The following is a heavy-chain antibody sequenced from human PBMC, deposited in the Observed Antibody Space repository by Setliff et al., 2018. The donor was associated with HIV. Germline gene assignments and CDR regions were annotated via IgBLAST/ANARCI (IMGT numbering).Heavy chain of an antibody. CDR2: ISPYDVSE. Sequence: GASVKVSCKASGYTFIDYFIHWVRQAPGQGPEWMGWISPYDVSERTSQRFRGRVTMTRDTSINAAYLDLSGLTSDDTAVYYCARQFSNSFDSWGQGTLVTVSS. D-gene: IGHD7-27*01. CDR3: ARQFSNSFDS. CDR1: GYTFIDYF. V-gene: IGHV1-2*02. J-gene: IGHJ4*02.